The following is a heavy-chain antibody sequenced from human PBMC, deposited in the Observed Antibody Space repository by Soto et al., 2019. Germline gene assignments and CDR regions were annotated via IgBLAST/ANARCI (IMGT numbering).Heavy chain of an antibody. V-gene: IGHV4-39*01. J-gene: IGHJ4*02. D-gene: IGHD6-13*01. Sequence: QLQLQESGPGLVKPSETLSLTCTVSGGSISSSSYYWGWIRQPPGKGLEWIGSIYYSGSTYYNPSLKRRVTISVDTSKNQFSLKLSSVTAADTAVYYCARHSSSWHNPIDYWGQGTLVTVSS. CDR1: GGSISSSSYY. CDR3: ARHSSSWHNPIDY. CDR2: IYYSGST.